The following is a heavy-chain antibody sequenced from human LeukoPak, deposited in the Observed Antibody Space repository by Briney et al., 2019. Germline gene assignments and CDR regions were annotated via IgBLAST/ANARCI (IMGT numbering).Heavy chain of an antibody. CDR1: GFTFDDYD. V-gene: IGHV3-9*01. CDR3: EKDPADCTNGECPAFDY. Sequence: GGSLRLSCAASGFTFDDYDMHWVRQAPGKGLEWVSRISWNGGRTGYVDAVKGRFTISRDNAKNSLYLQMNSLRPEDTALYYCEKDPADCTNGECPAFDYGARETLVPVP. J-gene: IGHJ4*02. D-gene: IGHD2-8*01. CDR2: ISWNGGRT.